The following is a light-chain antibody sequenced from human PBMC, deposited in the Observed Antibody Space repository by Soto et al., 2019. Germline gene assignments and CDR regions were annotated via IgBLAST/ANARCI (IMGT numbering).Light chain of an antibody. CDR2: DAS. V-gene: IGKV3-11*01. Sequence: EIVLTQSPDTLSLSPGERATLSCRASQSVRSSLAWYQQKPGQAPRLPIYDASNRATGIPARFSGSGSGTDVALTISSLEPEDFAVYYCQQRSNWPPEVTFGPGTKVDIK. CDR1: QSVRSS. J-gene: IGKJ3*01. CDR3: QQRSNWPPEVT.